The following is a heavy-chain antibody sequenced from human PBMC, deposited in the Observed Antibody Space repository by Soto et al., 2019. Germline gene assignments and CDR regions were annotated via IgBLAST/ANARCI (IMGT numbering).Heavy chain of an antibody. CDR2: ISGSGLST. V-gene: IGHV3-23*01. CDR3: AKVGTYYYDSSGYYYGNYYDY. CDR1: GFNIISYV. Sequence: GGSMRLSCTAAGFNIISYVMSWFRKKTGKGLEWVSHISGSGLSTYYADSVKGWFTISRDDSKNTLYLQMNSLRAEDTAVYYCAKVGTYYYDSSGYYYGNYYDYWGQGTQVTVSS. J-gene: IGHJ4*02. D-gene: IGHD3-22*01.